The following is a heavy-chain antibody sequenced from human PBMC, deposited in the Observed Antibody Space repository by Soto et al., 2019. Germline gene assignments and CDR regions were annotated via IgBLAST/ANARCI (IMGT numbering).Heavy chain of an antibody. CDR3: AREAGSGDYFDY. J-gene: IGHJ4*02. V-gene: IGHV4-31*03. D-gene: IGHD1-26*01. CDR2: ICYSGST. Sequence: QVQLQESGPGLVKPSQTLSLTCTVSGGSISSTGYFWTWIRQHPGKGLEWIGYICYSGSTFHNPSLQSRVTISVDTSKNQFSLELSSVTAADTAVYYCAREAGSGDYFDYWGQGTLVTVSS. CDR1: GGSISSTGYF.